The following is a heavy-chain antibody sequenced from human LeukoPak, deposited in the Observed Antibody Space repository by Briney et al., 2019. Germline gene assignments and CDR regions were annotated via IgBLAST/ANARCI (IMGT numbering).Heavy chain of an antibody. D-gene: IGHD3-10*01. CDR3: ARDGWFGDYNWFDP. CDR2: ISSASNTI. Sequence: GGSLRLSCAASGFTFSSYSMNWVRQAPGKGLEWVSYISSASNTIYYADSVRGRFTLSRDNAKHSLYVQMNSLRAEDTAMYYCARDGWFGDYNWFDPWGQGTLVTVSS. V-gene: IGHV3-48*01. CDR1: GFTFSSYS. J-gene: IGHJ5*02.